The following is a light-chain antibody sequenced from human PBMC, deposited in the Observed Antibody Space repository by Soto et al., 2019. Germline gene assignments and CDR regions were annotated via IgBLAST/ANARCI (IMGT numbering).Light chain of an antibody. Sequence: DIQMTQSPSSLSASVGDRVTITCRASQSIGSHLNWYQQKPGKAPKLLIYTTSSLQSGVPSRFTGSGSGTDFTLTISSLQPEDFATYFCQQSYMDTIPFGQVTRLEIX. CDR2: TTS. J-gene: IGKJ5*01. CDR3: QQSYMDTIP. V-gene: IGKV1-39*01. CDR1: QSIGSH.